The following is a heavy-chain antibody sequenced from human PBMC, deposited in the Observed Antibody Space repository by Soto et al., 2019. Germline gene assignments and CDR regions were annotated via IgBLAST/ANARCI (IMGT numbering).Heavy chain of an antibody. CDR1: GFTFSTYA. CDR2: VTPSGGGT. J-gene: IGHJ4*02. V-gene: IGHV3-23*01. CDR3: ARAQRGSYYDGVFVY. Sequence: GGSLRLSCVASGFTFSTYAMTWVRQAPGKGLEWVSAVTPSGGGTYYADSVKGRFTISRDNSKNTVYLQMNSLRVEDTAIYYCARAQRGSYYDGVFVYWGQGTLVTVSS. D-gene: IGHD1-26*01.